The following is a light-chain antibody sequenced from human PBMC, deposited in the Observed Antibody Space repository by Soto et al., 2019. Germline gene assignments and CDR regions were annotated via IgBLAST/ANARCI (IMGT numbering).Light chain of an antibody. CDR3: QQYNRSYT. Sequence: DIQLTQSPSILSASGGDRVTITCRASQSIANRLAWYQQKPGKTPKLLIYGASTLESGVPPRFSGSGSGTEFTLTINSLQTDDFATYYCQQYNRSYTFGQGTKLEIK. V-gene: IGKV1-5*01. CDR2: GAS. CDR1: QSIANR. J-gene: IGKJ2*01.